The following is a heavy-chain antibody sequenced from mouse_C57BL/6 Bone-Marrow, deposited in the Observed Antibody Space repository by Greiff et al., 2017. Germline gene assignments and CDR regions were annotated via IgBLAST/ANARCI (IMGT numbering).Heavy chain of an antibody. V-gene: IGHV1-64*01. CDR2: IHPNSGST. CDR3: ARRTTVVAEDYFDY. J-gene: IGHJ2*01. Sequence: VQLQQPGAELVKPGASVKLSCKASGYTFTSYWMHWVKQRPGQGLEWIGMIHPNSGSTNYNEKFKSKATLTVDKSSSTAYMQLSSLTSEDSAVYYCARRTTVVAEDYFDYWGQGTTLTVSS. CDR1: GYTFTSYW. D-gene: IGHD1-1*01.